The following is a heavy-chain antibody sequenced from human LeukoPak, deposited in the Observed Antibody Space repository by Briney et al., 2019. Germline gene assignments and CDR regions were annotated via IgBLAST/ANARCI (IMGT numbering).Heavy chain of an antibody. CDR1: GFTFSSYG. V-gene: IGHV3-30*02. CDR3: AKVVQLPDAFDI. CDR2: IRYDGSNK. Sequence: GGSLRLSCAASGFTFSSYGMHWARQAPGKGLEWVAFIRYDGSNKYYADSVKGRFTISRDNSKNTLYLQMNSLRAEDTAVYYCAKVVQLPDAFDIWGQGTMVTVSS. D-gene: IGHD2-2*01. J-gene: IGHJ3*02.